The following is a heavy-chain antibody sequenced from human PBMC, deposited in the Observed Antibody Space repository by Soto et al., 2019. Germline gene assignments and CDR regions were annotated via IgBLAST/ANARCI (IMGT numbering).Heavy chain of an antibody. J-gene: IGHJ4*02. CDR3: ARQRTAVVTQAYFDH. D-gene: IGHD2-21*02. Sequence: SETLSLTCIVSGESISSSSYYWGWIRQPPGKGLEWIGSIYYSGRTYYNPSFKSRVTIFIDTSKNQFSLNLRSVAATDTAVYCCARQRTAVVTQAYFDHWGQGALVTVSS. V-gene: IGHV4-39*01. CDR2: IYYSGRT. CDR1: GESISSSSYY.